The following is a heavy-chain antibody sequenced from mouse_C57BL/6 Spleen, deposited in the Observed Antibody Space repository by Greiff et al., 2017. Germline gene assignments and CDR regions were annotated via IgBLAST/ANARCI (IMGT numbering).Heavy chain of an antibody. Sequence: VHLVASGGGLVKPGGSLKLSCAASGFTFSDYGMHWVRQAPETGLEWVAYISSGSSTIYYADTVKGRFTISRDNAKNTLFLQMTSLRSEDTAMYDCARRTAQALDYWGQGTTLTVSS. CDR2: ISSGSSTI. CDR3: ARRTAQALDY. V-gene: IGHV5-17*01. D-gene: IGHD3-2*02. CDR1: GFTFSDYG. J-gene: IGHJ2*01.